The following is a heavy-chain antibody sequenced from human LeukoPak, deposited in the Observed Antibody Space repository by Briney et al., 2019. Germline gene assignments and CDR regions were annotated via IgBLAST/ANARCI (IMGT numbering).Heavy chain of an antibody. CDR3: ARDRRGIADPYWYFDL. D-gene: IGHD6-13*01. CDR2: INPSGGST. Sequence: ASVKVSCKVSGYTFTSYYMHWVRQAPGQGLEWMGIINPSGGSTSYAQKFQGRVTMTRDMSTSTVYMELSSLRSEDTAVYYCARDRRGIADPYWYFDLWGRGTLVTVSS. CDR1: GYTFTSYY. J-gene: IGHJ2*01. V-gene: IGHV1-46*01.